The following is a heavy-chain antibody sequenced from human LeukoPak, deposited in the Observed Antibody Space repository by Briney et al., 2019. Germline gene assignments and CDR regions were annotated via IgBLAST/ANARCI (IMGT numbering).Heavy chain of an antibody. CDR3: ARETGYSSGWYDDY. V-gene: IGHV1-2*06. CDR2: INPNSGGT. J-gene: IGHJ4*02. CDR1: GYTFTGYY. D-gene: IGHD6-13*01. Sequence: ASVKVSCKASGYTFTGYYIHWVRQAPGQGLEWMGRINPNSGGTNYAQKFQGRVTMTRDTSISTAYMELSRLRSDDTAVYYCARETGYSSGWYDDYWGQGTLVTVSS.